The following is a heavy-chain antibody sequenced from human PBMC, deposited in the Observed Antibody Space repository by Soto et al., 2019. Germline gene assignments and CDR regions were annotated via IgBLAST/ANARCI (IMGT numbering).Heavy chain of an antibody. CDR1: GYTFTSHG. D-gene: IGHD6-13*01. CDR3: ARDRKGSRFDALDX. J-gene: IGHJ3*01. V-gene: IGHV1-18*04. CDR2: ISGSNGNT. Sequence: ASLKVSCKASGYTFTSHGISWVRQAPGQGLEWMGCISGSNGNTNYAQKLQGRVTLATDTSTSTAYMELTRLRSYDTAIYYCARDRKGSRFDALDXWGQGTMVTVS.